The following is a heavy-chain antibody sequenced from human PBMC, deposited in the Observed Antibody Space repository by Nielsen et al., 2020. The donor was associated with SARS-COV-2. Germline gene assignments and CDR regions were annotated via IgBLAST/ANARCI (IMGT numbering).Heavy chain of an antibody. V-gene: IGHV4-39*07. CDR3: ARVAYALRLELRGGAFDI. D-gene: IGHD1-7*01. CDR2: IYYSGST. Sequence: SETLSLTCTVSGGSISSSSYYWGWIRQPPGKGLEWIGSIYYSGSTYYNPSLKSRVTISVDTSRNQFSLKLSSVTAADTAVYYCARVAYALRLELRGGAFDIWGQGTMVTVSS. J-gene: IGHJ3*02. CDR1: GGSISSSSYY.